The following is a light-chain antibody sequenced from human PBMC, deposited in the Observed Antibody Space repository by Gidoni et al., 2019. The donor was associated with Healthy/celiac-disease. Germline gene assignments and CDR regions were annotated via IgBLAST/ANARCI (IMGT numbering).Light chain of an antibody. CDR2: EVS. CDR3: CSYAGSPWV. Sequence: QSALTQPASVSGSPGQSIPISCTGTSSDVGSYNLVSWYQQHPGKAPKLMIYEVSKRPSGVSNRFSGSKSGNTASLTISGLQAEDEADYYCCSYAGSPWVFGGGTKLTVL. CDR1: SSDVGSYNL. V-gene: IGLV2-23*02. J-gene: IGLJ3*02.